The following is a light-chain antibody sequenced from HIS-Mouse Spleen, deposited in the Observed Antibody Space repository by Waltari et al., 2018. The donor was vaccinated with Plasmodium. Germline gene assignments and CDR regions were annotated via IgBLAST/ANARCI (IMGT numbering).Light chain of an antibody. CDR3: QTWGTGMGV. J-gene: IGLJ2*01. V-gene: IGLV4-69*01. Sequence: QLLLTQSPSASASLGASVKRTCTLSSGHRSYAIAWHNQQPEKGPRYLMKLNSDGSHNKGGGIPVRFSGSSSGAERYLTISSLQSEDEADYYCQTWGTGMGVFGGGTKLTVL. CDR2: LNSDGSH. CDR1: SGHRSYA.